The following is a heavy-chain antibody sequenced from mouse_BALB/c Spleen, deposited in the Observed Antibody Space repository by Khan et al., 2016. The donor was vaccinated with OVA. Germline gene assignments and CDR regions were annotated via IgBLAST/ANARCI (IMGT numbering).Heavy chain of an antibody. Sequence: EVELVESGGGLVQPGGSLKLSCAASGFTFSCYGMSLFRTTPDKRLALVATINSNGCSTYYPDSVMVRFTISRDNAKNTLKRQMSSLKYEDTAMYYCAKMARTINWGQGTTLTVSS. J-gene: IGHJ2*01. CDR2: INSNGCST. CDR1: GFTFSCYG. V-gene: IGHV5-6-3*01. CDR3: AKMARTIN.